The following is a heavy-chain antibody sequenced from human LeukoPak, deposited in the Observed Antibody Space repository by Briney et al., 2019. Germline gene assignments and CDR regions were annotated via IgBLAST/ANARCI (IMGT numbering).Heavy chain of an antibody. Sequence: ASVKVSCKASGYTLTSYDINWVRHATGQGLEWMGWMNPNSGNTAYAQKFQGRVTMSRDTSISTAYMELSSLRSEDTAVYYCARLPKYSRPLDYWGQGTLVTVSS. V-gene: IGHV1-8*01. J-gene: IGHJ4*02. CDR1: GYTLTSYD. CDR3: ARLPKYSRPLDY. D-gene: IGHD6-6*01. CDR2: MNPNSGNT.